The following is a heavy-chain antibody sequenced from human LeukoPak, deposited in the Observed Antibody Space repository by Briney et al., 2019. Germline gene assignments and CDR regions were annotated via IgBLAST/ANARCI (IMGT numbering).Heavy chain of an antibody. D-gene: IGHD6-13*01. Sequence: ASVKVSCKASGYTFTGYYMHWVRQAPGQGLEWMGWINPNSGGTNYAQKFQGRVTVTRDTSISTAYMELSRLRSDDTAVYYCARDLLIAAAGSYFDYWGQGTLVTVSS. J-gene: IGHJ4*02. CDR2: INPNSGGT. CDR1: GYTFTGYY. V-gene: IGHV1-2*02. CDR3: ARDLLIAAAGSYFDY.